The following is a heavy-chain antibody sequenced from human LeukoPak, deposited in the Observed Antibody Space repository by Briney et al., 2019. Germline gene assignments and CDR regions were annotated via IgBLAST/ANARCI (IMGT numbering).Heavy chain of an antibody. V-gene: IGHV4-59*08. D-gene: IGHD6-19*01. Sequence: SETLSLTCTVSGGSISSYYWSWIRQPPGKGLEWIGYIYYSGSTKYYPSLKRRGTTSVDNSKKNFFLMRSSVTAADTAVSYCARHRRDMRQWLVPEFAYWGQVTLVTVSS. J-gene: IGHJ4*02. CDR3: ARHRRDMRQWLVPEFAY. CDR2: IYYSGST. CDR1: GGSISSYY.